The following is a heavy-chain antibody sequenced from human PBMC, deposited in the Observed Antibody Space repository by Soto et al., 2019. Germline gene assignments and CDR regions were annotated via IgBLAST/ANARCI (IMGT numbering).Heavy chain of an antibody. D-gene: IGHD3-22*01. V-gene: IGHV4-39*07. CDR2: FYYSGST. CDR1: GGSISSGPYS. Sequence: SETLSLTCSVSGGSISSGPYSWGWIRQPPGKGLEWIGTFYYSGSTYYSPSLKSRVTISVDTSKNQFSLKLSSVTAADTAVYYCARAPTYYYDSSGPKFDYWGQGTLVTVSS. J-gene: IGHJ4*02. CDR3: ARAPTYYYDSSGPKFDY.